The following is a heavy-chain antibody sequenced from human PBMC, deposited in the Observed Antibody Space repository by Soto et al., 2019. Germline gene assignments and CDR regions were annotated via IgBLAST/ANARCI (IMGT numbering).Heavy chain of an antibody. CDR2: ISYDGSNK. V-gene: IGHV3-30-3*01. CDR1: GFTFSSYA. CDR3: ASVAGIQLWLLFDY. D-gene: IGHD5-18*01. J-gene: IGHJ4*02. Sequence: GESLKISCAASGFTFSSYAMHWVRQAPGKGLEWVAVISYDGSNKYYTDSVKGRFTITRDKSKNTLYLQMNSMRAEDTAAYYCASVAGIQLWLLFDYWGQGTLVTVSS.